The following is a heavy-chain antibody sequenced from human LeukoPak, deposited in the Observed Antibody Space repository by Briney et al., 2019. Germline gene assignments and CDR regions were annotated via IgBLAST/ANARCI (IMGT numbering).Heavy chain of an antibody. CDR3: AKDVNYYDSSGYSIFQH. D-gene: IGHD3-22*01. Sequence: GGTLRLSCAASGFTFSSSYMHWVRQAPGKGLVWVSRINADASLIIYADSVKGRFTIFRDNAKNTLYLQMNSLRAEDTAVYYCAKDVNYYDSSGYSIFQHWGQGTLVTVSS. J-gene: IGHJ1*01. CDR2: INADASLI. V-gene: IGHV3-74*01. CDR1: GFTFSSSY.